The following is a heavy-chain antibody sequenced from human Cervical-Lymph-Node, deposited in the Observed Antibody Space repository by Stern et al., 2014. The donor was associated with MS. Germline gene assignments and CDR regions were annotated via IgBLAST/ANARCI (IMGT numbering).Heavy chain of an antibody. CDR1: GGTFLNDA. Sequence: QVQLGQSGAEVKKPGSSVNVSCKASGGTFLNDAISWVRQAPGQGLELMGGFIPNFGTTDYDHTFQGGVMISAEGYANNPYMQFSSLRSQDTAVYYCARDNDDNGMDVWGQGTTVIVSS. CDR3: ARDNDDNGMDV. D-gene: IGHD2-8*01. V-gene: IGHV1-69*01. CDR2: FIPNFGTT. J-gene: IGHJ6*02.